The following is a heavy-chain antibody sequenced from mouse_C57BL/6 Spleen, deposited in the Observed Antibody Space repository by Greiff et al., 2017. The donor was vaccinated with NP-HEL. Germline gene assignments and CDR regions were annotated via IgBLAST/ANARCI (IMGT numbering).Heavy chain of an antibody. D-gene: IGHD1-1*01. CDR2: ISYDGSN. V-gene: IGHV3-6*01. CDR3: ATTIVEVDYFDY. Sequence: VQLKESGPGLVKPSQSLSLTCSVTGYSITSGYYWNWIRQFPGNKLEWMGYISYDGSNNYNPSLKNRISITRDTSKNQFFLKLKSVTTEDTATYYGATTIVEVDYFDYWGQGTTLTVSS. J-gene: IGHJ2*01. CDR1: GYSITSGYY.